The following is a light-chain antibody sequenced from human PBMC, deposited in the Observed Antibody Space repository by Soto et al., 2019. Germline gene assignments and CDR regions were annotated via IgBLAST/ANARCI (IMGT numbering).Light chain of an antibody. CDR2: YIS. J-gene: IGKJ5*01. V-gene: IGKV3D-15*01. Sequence: EIVMTQSPATLSVSPGETASLSCRASQSAGNFLAWYQQKPGQAPMLLIYYISTRATGIPARFSGSGSGTEFTLPIHSLQSEDSAVYYCQQHNQWPITFGQGPRLEIK. CDR3: QQHNQWPIT. CDR1: QSAGNF.